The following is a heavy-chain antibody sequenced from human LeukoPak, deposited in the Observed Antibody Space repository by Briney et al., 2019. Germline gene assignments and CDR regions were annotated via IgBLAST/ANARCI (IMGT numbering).Heavy chain of an antibody. V-gene: IGHV3-23*01. D-gene: IGHD3-16*02. Sequence: GGSLRLSCAASGFTISNYGMSWVRQAPGKGLDWVSSISGSGGGNTYYADSVKGRFSISRDSSKNTVYLKMNSLRAEDTAVYYCAKHYDYLWGSYRYTWVGHFDFWGQGTLVIVSS. CDR1: GFTISNYG. CDR3: AKHYDYLWGSYRYTWVGHFDF. CDR2: ISGSGGGNT. J-gene: IGHJ4*02.